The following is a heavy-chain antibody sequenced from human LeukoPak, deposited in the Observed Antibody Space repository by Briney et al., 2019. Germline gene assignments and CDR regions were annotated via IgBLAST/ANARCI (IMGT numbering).Heavy chain of an antibody. Sequence: PSETLSLTCTVSGGSISSSSYYWGWIRQPPGKGLEWIGSIYYSGSTYYNPSLKSRVTISVDTSKNQFSLKLNSVTAADTAVYYCARVSSSSWFAPFDYWGQGTLVTVSS. CDR1: GGSISSSSYY. J-gene: IGHJ4*02. V-gene: IGHV4-39*07. CDR2: IYYSGST. D-gene: IGHD6-13*01. CDR3: ARVSSSSWFAPFDY.